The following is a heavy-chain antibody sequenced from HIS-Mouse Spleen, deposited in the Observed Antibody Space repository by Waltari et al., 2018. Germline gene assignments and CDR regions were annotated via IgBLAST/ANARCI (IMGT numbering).Heavy chain of an antibody. CDR2: NDYSGGT. J-gene: IGHJ2*01. V-gene: IGHV4-39*07. CDR3: AREIPYSSSWYDWYFDL. Sequence: QLQLQESGPGLVKPSETLSLPCTVSGRSIRSRNYYLGWVRQPPGKGLEWIGCNDYSGGTNYNPSHKSRVSISVDPYKNQFSLKVSSVTAADTAVYYWAREIPYSSSWYDWYFDLWGRGTLVTVSS. CDR1: GRSIRSRNYY. D-gene: IGHD6-13*01.